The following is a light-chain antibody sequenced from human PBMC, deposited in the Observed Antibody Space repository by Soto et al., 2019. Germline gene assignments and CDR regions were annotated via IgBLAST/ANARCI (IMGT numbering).Light chain of an antibody. CDR2: DAS. V-gene: IGKV3-11*01. Sequence: EIVLTQSPATLSLSPGERATLSCRASQSVNTYLAWYQQKPGQAPRLLIYDASYMATGVPARFSGSGSGTDYTLTISSLEPEDFAVYYCQQRSNWPITFGPGTKVDIK. J-gene: IGKJ3*01. CDR1: QSVNTY. CDR3: QQRSNWPIT.